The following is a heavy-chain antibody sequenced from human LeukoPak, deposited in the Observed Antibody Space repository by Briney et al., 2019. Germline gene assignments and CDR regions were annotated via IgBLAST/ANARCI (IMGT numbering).Heavy chain of an antibody. Sequence: ASVKVSCKASGYTFTSYSITWVRQAPGQGLEWMGWISAYDGNTNYAQKLQDRVTMTTDTSTSTAYMEMRSLRSDDTAVYYCARAQIDFWSGYYSIWGQGTLLTVSS. V-gene: IGHV1-18*01. CDR1: GYTFTSYS. D-gene: IGHD3-3*01. CDR3: ARAQIDFWSGYYSI. J-gene: IGHJ4*02. CDR2: ISAYDGNT.